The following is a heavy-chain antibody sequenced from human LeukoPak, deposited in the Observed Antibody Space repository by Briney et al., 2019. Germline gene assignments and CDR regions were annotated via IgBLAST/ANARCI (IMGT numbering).Heavy chain of an antibody. CDR2: IYYSGST. D-gene: IGHD3-22*01. J-gene: IGHJ5*02. CDR1: GGSISSSSYY. CDR3: SGYDSSGTRGFDP. Sequence: SETLSLTCTVSGGSISSSSYYWGWIRQPPGKGLEWIGSIYYSGSTYYNPSLKSRVTISVDTSKNQFSLKLSSVTAADTAVYYCSGYDSSGTRGFDPWGQGTLVTVSS. V-gene: IGHV4-39*07.